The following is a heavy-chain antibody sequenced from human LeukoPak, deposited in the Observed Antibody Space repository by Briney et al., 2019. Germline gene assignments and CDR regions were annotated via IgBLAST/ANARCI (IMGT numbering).Heavy chain of an antibody. CDR2: IRTKLRNYAT. CDR1: GFIFRGSD. D-gene: IGHD1-20*01. V-gene: IGHV3-73*01. CDR3: TTYISGHY. Sequence: GESLKLSFATSGFIFRGSDIHWVRQTSGRGLDWVGRIRTKLRNYATAYAASVKGRFTISRDDTGDTAYMQMNSLKTEDTAVYYCTTYISGHYWGQGTLVTVSS. J-gene: IGHJ4*02.